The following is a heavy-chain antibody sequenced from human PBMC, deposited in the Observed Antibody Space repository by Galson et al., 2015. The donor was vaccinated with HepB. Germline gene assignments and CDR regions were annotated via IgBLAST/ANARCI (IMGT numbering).Heavy chain of an antibody. J-gene: IGHJ6*02. CDR3: ARDGMIAYDMDI. CDR1: GFSLGNYH. CDR2: IDFSSTTI. Sequence: SLRLSCAVSGFSLGNYHMNWVRQTPGKGLEWLSYIDFSSTTIYYADSVKGRFIISRDNAKNSLFLQMNSLRDEDTAVYYCARDGMIAYDMDIWGQGTTVTVSS. D-gene: IGHD3-16*01. V-gene: IGHV3-48*02.